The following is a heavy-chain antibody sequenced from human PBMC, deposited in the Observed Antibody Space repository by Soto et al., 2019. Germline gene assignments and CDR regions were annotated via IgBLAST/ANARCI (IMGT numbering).Heavy chain of an antibody. D-gene: IGHD6-13*01. V-gene: IGHV1-18*01. CDR2: ISAYNGST. Sequence: ASVKVSCKASGYTFTSYGISWVRQAPGQGLEWMGWISAYNGSTSYAQKFQGRVTMTRDTSTSTVYMELSSLRSEDTAVYYCARFGSDGIAAAATIDYWGQGTLVTVSS. J-gene: IGHJ4*02. CDR3: ARFGSDGIAAAATIDY. CDR1: GYTFTSYG.